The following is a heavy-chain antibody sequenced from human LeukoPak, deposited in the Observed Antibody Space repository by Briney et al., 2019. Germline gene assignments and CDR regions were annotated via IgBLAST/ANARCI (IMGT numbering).Heavy chain of an antibody. J-gene: IGHJ4*02. CDR3: ARARRLGWYYFDY. V-gene: IGHV1-69*06. CDR2: IIPIFGTA. D-gene: IGHD6-19*01. Sequence: SVKVSCKASGGTFSSYAISWVRQAPGQGLEWMGGIIPIFGTANYAQKFQGRVTITADKSTSTAYMELSRLRSDDTAVYYCARARRLGWYYFDYWGQGTLVTVSS. CDR1: GGTFSSYA.